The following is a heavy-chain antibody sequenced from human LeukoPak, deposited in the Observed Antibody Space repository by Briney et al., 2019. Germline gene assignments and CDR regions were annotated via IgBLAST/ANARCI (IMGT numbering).Heavy chain of an antibody. CDR1: GGSISSGGYY. J-gene: IGHJ5*02. CDR2: IYYSGST. Sequence: SETLSLTCTVSGGSISSGGYYWSWIRQHPGTGLEWIGYIYYSGSTYYNPSLKSRVTISVDTSKNQFSLKLSSVTAADTAVYYCARGGSDDFWSGYYNRAKNWFDPWGQGTLVTVSS. D-gene: IGHD3-3*01. CDR3: ARGGSDDFWSGYYNRAKNWFDP. V-gene: IGHV4-31*03.